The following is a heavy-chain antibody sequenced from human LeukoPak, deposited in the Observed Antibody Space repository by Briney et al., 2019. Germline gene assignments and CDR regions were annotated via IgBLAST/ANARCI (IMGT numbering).Heavy chain of an antibody. CDR2: ISSSSNTI. D-gene: IGHD6-19*01. J-gene: IGHJ3*02. CDR1: GFTFNSYS. V-gene: IGHV3-48*04. CDR3: ARDGAWAAIAVAGPVGAFDI. Sequence: PGGSLRLSCAASGFTFNSYSINWVRQAPGKGLEWVSYISSSSNTIYYADSVKGRFTISRDNAKNSLYLQMNSLRAEDTAVYYCARDGAWAAIAVAGPVGAFDIWGQGTMVTVSS.